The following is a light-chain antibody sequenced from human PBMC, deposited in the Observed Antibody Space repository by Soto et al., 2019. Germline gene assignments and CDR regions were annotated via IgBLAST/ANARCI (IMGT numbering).Light chain of an antibody. V-gene: IGKV1-6*01. CDR3: LQDYNYPYT. CDR2: GAS. J-gene: IGKJ2*01. Sequence: AIQLAQSPSSLSASVGDTVTITCRASQDIKDDLGWYQQKPGEAPKLLIYGASNLHGGVPSRFSGSGSGTGFTLTISSLQPEDFATYYCLQDYNYPYTFGQGTKLEIK. CDR1: QDIKDD.